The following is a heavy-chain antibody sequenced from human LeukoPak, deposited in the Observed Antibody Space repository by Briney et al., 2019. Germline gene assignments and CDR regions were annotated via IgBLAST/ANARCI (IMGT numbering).Heavy chain of an antibody. V-gene: IGHV3-11*06. J-gene: IGHJ3*02. CDR2: VSSSSSYT. D-gene: IGHD3-22*01. CDR1: GFTFSDYY. CDR3: ASDWTYYYDSSGYYRAFDI. Sequence: GGSLRLSCAASGFTFSDYYMSWIRQAPGRGLEWVSYVSSSSSYTNYADSVRGRFTISRDNAKDSLYLQMNSLRAEDTAVYYCASDWTYYYDSSGYYRAFDIWGQGTMVTVSS.